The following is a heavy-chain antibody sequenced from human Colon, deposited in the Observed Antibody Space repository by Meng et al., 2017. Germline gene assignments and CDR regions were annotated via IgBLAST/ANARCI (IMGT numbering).Heavy chain of an antibody. CDR1: GASVRSPDHK. CDR3: ARDYWGSLDF. J-gene: IGHJ4*02. CDR2: ARIDYANT. Sequence: QVQLPRSGPGLSRPSETSSLSCAVSGASVRSPDHKWGWVRQPPGKGLEWIGYARIDYANTNYNPSLKSRVNVSLDTSKNQFSLNVRSVTAADTAVYYCARDYWGSLDFWGQGILVTVSS. V-gene: IGHV4-61*08. D-gene: IGHD3-16*01.